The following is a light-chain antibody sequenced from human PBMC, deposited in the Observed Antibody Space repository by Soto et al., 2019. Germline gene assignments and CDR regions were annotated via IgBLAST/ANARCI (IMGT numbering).Light chain of an antibody. Sequence: QSVLTQSSSASASLGSSVKLTCTLSSGHSSYIIAWHHQQPGKAPRYLMKLEGSGSYNKGSGVPDRFSGSSSGADRYLTIYNLQFEDEANYYCETWDSNTRVFGGGTQLAVL. CDR2: LEGSGSY. V-gene: IGLV4-60*02. CDR3: ETWDSNTRV. CDR1: SGHSSYI. J-gene: IGLJ3*02.